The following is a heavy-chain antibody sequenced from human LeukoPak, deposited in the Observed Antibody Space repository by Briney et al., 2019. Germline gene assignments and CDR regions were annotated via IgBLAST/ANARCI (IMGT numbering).Heavy chain of an antibody. D-gene: IGHD6-13*01. Sequence: SETLSLTCTVSSGSISSSSYYWGWIRQPPGKGLEWIGSIYYSGSTYYNPSLKSRVTISVDTSKNQFSLKLSSVTAADTAVYYCARSIAAAGTNYWGQGTLVTVSS. J-gene: IGHJ4*02. V-gene: IGHV4-39*01. CDR1: SGSISSSSYY. CDR2: IYYSGST. CDR3: ARSIAAAGTNY.